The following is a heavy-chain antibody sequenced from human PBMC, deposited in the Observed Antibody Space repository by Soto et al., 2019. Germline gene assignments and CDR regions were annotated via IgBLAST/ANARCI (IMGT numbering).Heavy chain of an antibody. J-gene: IGHJ4*02. CDR3: ARGYSSGWYPWEGNY. CDR2: IIPIFGTA. V-gene: IGHV1-69*13. CDR1: GGTFSSYA. D-gene: IGHD6-19*01. Sequence: ASVKVSCKASGGTFSSYAISWVRQAPGQGLEWMGGIIPIFGTANYAQKFQGRVTITADESTSTAYMELSSLRSEDTAVYYCARGYSSGWYPWEGNYWGQGTLVTVSS.